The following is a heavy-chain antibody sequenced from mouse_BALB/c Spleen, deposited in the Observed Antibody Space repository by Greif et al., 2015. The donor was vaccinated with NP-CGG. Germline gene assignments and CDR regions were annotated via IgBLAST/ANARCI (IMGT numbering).Heavy chain of an antibody. CDR1: GYAFSSYW. Sequence: VQRVESGAELVRPGSSVKISCKASGYAFSSYWMNWVKQRPGQGLEWIGQIYPGDGDTNYNGKFKGKATLTADKSSSTAYMQLSSLTSEDSAVYFCASGDYGNYDYWGQGTTLTVSS. D-gene: IGHD2-1*01. CDR3: ASGDYGNYDY. V-gene: IGHV1-80*01. J-gene: IGHJ2*01. CDR2: IYPGDGDT.